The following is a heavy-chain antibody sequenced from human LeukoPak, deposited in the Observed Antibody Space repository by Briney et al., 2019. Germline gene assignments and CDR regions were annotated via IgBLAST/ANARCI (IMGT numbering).Heavy chain of an antibody. CDR3: ARDQGLYYMDV. V-gene: IGHV3-53*01. Sequence: GGSLRLSCAASGFTVSSNCMSWVRQAPGKGLEWVSVIYSGGSTYYADSVKGRFTISRDNSKNTLYLQMNSLRAEDTAVYYCARDQGLYYMDVWGKGTTVTISS. CDR1: GFTVSSNC. D-gene: IGHD3-16*01. J-gene: IGHJ6*03. CDR2: IYSGGST.